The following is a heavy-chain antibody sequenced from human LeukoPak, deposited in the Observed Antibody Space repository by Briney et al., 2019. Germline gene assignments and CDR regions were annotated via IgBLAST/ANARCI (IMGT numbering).Heavy chain of an antibody. D-gene: IGHD1-26*01. CDR3: ARDSGSYHNWFDP. V-gene: IGHV4-59*01. CDR2: IYYSGST. J-gene: IGHJ5*02. CDR1: GGSLGIDY. Sequence: SETPSLTCTVSGGSLGIDYWSWIRQPPGKGLEWIGYIYYSGSTNYNPSLKSRVTISVDTSKNQFSLKLSSVTAADTAVYYCARDSGSYHNWFDPWGQGTLVTVSS.